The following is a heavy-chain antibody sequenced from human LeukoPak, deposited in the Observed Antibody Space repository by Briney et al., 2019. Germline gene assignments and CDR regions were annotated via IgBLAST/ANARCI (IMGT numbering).Heavy chain of an antibody. V-gene: IGHV4-59*08. Sequence: PSETLSLTCTVSGGSISSYYWCWIRQPPGKGLEWIGYIYYSRSTNYNPSLKSRVTISVDTSKNQFSLKLSSVTAADTAVYYCARHVGSSSWSGIYYYYYYGMDVWGQGTTVTVSS. D-gene: IGHD6-13*01. CDR2: IYYSRST. CDR1: GGSISSYY. CDR3: ARHVGSSSWSGIYYYYYYGMDV. J-gene: IGHJ6*02.